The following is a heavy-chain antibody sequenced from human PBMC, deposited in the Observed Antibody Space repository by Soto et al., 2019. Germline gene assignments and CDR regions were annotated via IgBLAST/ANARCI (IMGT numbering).Heavy chain of an antibody. Sequence: EVQLVEAGGVVVQPGGSLRLSCAASGFTFDDYTMLWVRQAPGKGLEWVSFISWDGGSTYYADSVKCRFTISRDKSKNSLYLQLNSLRTEDTAVYYCARATHFNNYYDYGMDVWGQGTTVTVS. CDR2: ISWDGGST. CDR1: GFTFDDYT. J-gene: IGHJ6*02. CDR3: ARATHFNNYYDYGMDV. D-gene: IGHD3-3*02. V-gene: IGHV3-43*01.